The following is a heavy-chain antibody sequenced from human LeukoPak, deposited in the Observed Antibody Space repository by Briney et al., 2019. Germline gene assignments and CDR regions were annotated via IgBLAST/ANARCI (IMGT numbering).Heavy chain of an antibody. Sequence: PGGSLRLSCAVSGFTLSTASMNWVRQAPGKGLQWLSYINTNSDAIYYAASVKGRFTISRDNAKNSLYLQMDNLRADDTAVYYCARDSGVAEFDYWGQGTLVTVSS. CDR2: INTNSDAI. J-gene: IGHJ4*02. CDR3: ARDSGVAEFDY. V-gene: IGHV3-48*04. CDR1: GFTLSTAS. D-gene: IGHD2-21*01.